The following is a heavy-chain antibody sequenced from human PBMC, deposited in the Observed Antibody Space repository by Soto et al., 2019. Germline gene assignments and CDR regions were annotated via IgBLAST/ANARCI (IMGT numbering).Heavy chain of an antibody. Sequence: SLRLSCAASGFTFSSYGMHWVRQAPGKGLEWVAVISYDGSNKYYADSVKGRFTISRDNSKNTLYLQMNSLRAEDTAVYYCANAYDFWSGKGYYYYVMDVWGQGTTVTGSS. V-gene: IGHV3-30*18. CDR1: GFTFSSYG. CDR2: ISYDGSNK. J-gene: IGHJ6*02. CDR3: ANAYDFWSGKGYYYYVMDV. D-gene: IGHD3-3*01.